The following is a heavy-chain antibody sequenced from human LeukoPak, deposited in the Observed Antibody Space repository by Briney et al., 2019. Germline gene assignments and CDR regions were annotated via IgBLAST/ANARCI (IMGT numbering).Heavy chain of an antibody. CDR2: ITDSGDGT. Sequence: PGRSLRLSCAASGFTFSSSAMSWVRQAPGKGLEWVSSITDSGDGTYYADSVKGRFTISRDDSKNTLYLQMNSLRAEDTAVYYCAKDSPVATRWGQGALVTVSS. J-gene: IGHJ4*02. CDR1: GFTFSSSA. D-gene: IGHD1-26*01. CDR3: AKDSPVATR. V-gene: IGHV3-23*01.